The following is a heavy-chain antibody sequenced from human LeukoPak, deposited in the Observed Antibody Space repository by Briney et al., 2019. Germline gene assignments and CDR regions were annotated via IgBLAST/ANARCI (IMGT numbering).Heavy chain of an antibody. Sequence: GGSLRLSCAASGFTFSSYGMHWVRQAPGKGLEWVALISYDGSNEYYADSVRGRFTISRDNSKFTLYMQMNSLRAEDTAVYYCARVRAGYCTSTGCYTGMDVWGQGTTVTVSS. CDR2: ISYDGSNE. J-gene: IGHJ6*02. V-gene: IGHV3-30*03. CDR3: ARVRAGYCTSTGCYTGMDV. CDR1: GFTFSSYG. D-gene: IGHD2-2*01.